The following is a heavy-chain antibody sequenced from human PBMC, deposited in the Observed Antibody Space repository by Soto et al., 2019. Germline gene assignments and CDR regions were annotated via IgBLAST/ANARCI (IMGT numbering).Heavy chain of an antibody. Sequence: SENLSLTCTVSGGSISSYYWSWIRQPPGKGLEWIGYIYYSGSTNYSPSLKSRVTISVDTSKNQFSLKLSSVTAADTAMYYCARLHGDYVAAFDIWGQGTMVTVSS. CDR2: IYYSGST. CDR3: ARLHGDYVAAFDI. CDR1: GGSISSYY. J-gene: IGHJ3*02. V-gene: IGHV4-59*08. D-gene: IGHD4-17*01.